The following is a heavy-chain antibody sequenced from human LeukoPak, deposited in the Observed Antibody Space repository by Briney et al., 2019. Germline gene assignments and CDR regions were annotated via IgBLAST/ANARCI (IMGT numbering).Heavy chain of an antibody. CDR3: AKVASIAAAGEFGS. CDR2: ISSDGANA. J-gene: IGHJ4*02. D-gene: IGHD6-13*01. Sequence: PGGSLRLSCAASGFTFSTYWMHWVRQVPGKGLVWVSRISSDGANANYADSVKGRFTISRDISKNTLHLQMNSLRAEDTAVYYCAKVASIAAAGEFGSWGQGTLVTVSS. V-gene: IGHV3-74*01. CDR1: GFTFSTYW.